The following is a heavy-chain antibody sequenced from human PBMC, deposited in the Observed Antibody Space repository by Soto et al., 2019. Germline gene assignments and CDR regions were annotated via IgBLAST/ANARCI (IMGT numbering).Heavy chain of an antibody. CDR2: ISGSGGTT. D-gene: IGHD3-22*01. J-gene: IGHJ4*02. Sequence: EVQLLESGGGLVQPGGSLRLSCAASGFTFSKYALSWVRQAPGKGLEWVSAISGSGGTTHHADSGKGRVTISRDNSKDTVFLQMNSLRAEDTAVYSCAKYYYDRSGSPLAFDYWGQGTLVTVSS. CDR3: AKYYYDRSGSPLAFDY. V-gene: IGHV3-23*01. CDR1: GFTFSKYA.